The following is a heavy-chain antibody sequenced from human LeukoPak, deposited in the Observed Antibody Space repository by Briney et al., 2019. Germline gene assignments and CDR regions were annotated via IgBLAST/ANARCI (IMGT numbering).Heavy chain of an antibody. J-gene: IGHJ6*03. Sequence: SETLSLTCTVSGGSISGTSYYWGWIRQPPGKGLEWIGSIYYSGSTYYNPSLKSRVTISVDTSKKQFSLKLSSVTAADTAVYYCARGVGLATMVRGWGNYYYYYMDVWGKGTTVTISS. CDR2: IYYSGST. D-gene: IGHD3-10*01. CDR3: ARGVGLATMVRGWGNYYYYYMDV. V-gene: IGHV4-39*07. CDR1: GGSISGTSYY.